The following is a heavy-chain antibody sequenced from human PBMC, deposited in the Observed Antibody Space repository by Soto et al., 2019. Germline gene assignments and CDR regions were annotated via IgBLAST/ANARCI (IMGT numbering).Heavy chain of an antibody. Sequence: EVQLLESGGGLVQPGGSLRLSCGASGFTFSDNAMTWVRQAPGKGLEWVSSIRDDGDSTYYADSVKGRFTISRDNSKNTLFLQMSSLGAEDTAVYYCAKSLSTAVNYGLDVWGQGTSVTVSS. J-gene: IGHJ6*02. D-gene: IGHD2-2*01. V-gene: IGHV3-23*01. CDR3: AKSLSTAVNYGLDV. CDR2: IRDDGDST. CDR1: GFTFSDNA.